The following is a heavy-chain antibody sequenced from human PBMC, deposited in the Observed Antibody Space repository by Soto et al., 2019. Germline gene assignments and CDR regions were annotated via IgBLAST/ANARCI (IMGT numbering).Heavy chain of an antibody. D-gene: IGHD3-10*01. Sequence: ASVKVSCKASGYTFTSYAMHWVRQAPGQRLEWMGWINAGNGNTKYSQKFQGRVTITRDTSASTAYMELSSLRSEDTAVYYCARDLSGPTGGYDAFDIWGQGTMVTVSS. CDR3: ARDLSGPTGGYDAFDI. J-gene: IGHJ3*02. CDR2: INAGNGNT. CDR1: GYTFTSYA. V-gene: IGHV1-3*01.